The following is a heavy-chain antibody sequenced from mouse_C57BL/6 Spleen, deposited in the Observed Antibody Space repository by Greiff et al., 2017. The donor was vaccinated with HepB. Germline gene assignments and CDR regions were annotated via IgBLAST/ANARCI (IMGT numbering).Heavy chain of an antibody. J-gene: IGHJ2*01. CDR1: GYTFTDYE. Sequence: QVQLQQSGAELVRPGASVTLSCKASGYTFTDYEMHWVKQTPVHGLEWIGAIDPETGGTAYNQKFKGKAILTADKSSSTAYMELRSLTSEDSAVYYCTRGALPGADYWGQGTTLTVSS. CDR2: IDPETGGT. V-gene: IGHV1-15*01. CDR3: TRGALPGADY.